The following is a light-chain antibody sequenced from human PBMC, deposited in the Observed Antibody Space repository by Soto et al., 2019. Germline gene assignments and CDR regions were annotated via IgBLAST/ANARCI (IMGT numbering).Light chain of an antibody. J-gene: IGKJ1*01. CDR3: QERNNWPPWT. CDR1: HSVGSL. V-gene: IGKV3-11*01. Sequence: EIVLTQSPATLSLSPGDRATLSCRASHSVGSLLAWYQQKPGQAPRLLMYFASNRATGIPPRFSGSGSGTDFTLTIDSLEPEDFAIYYCQERNNWPPWTFGQGTKVDIK. CDR2: FAS.